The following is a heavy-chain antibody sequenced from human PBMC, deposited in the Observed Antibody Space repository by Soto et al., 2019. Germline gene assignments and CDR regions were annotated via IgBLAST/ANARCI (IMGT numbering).Heavy chain of an antibody. J-gene: IGHJ4*01. CDR3: ARAFRITMVRGAGY. CDR2: IKQDGSEK. V-gene: IGHV3-7*05. D-gene: IGHD3-10*01. Sequence: EVQLVESGGGLVQPGGSLRLSCAASGFTFSSYWMSWVRQAPGKGLEWVANIKQDGSEKYYVDSVKGRFTISRDNAKNSLYLQMNSLRAEDTAVYYCARAFRITMVRGAGYWGHGTLVTVSS. CDR1: GFTFSSYW.